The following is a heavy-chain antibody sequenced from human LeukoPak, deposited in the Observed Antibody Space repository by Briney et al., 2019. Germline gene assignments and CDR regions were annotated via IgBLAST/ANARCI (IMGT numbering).Heavy chain of an antibody. CDR1: GYTFTSYG. CDR2: ISAYNGNT. V-gene: IGHV1-18*01. CDR3: ARDHGASSGWRIAYYYYGMDV. Sequence: ASVKVSCKASGYTFTSYGTSWVRQAPGQGLEWMGWISAYNGNTNYAQKLQGRVTMTTDTSTSTAYMELRSLRSDDTAVYYCARDHGASSGWRIAYYYYGMDVWGQGTTVTVSS. J-gene: IGHJ6*02. D-gene: IGHD6-19*01.